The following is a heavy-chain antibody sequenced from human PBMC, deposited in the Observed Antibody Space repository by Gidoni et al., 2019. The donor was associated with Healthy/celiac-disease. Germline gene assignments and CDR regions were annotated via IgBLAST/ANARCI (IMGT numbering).Heavy chain of an antibody. Sequence: QVQLQESGPGLVKPSETLSPTCTVSGGSISSYYWSWIRQPPGKGLEWIGYIYYSGSTNYNPSLKSRVTISVDTSKNQFSLKLSSVTAADTAVYYCARGGNWFDPWGQGTLVTVSS. CDR3: ARGGNWFDP. CDR1: GGSISSYY. V-gene: IGHV4-59*01. J-gene: IGHJ5*02. CDR2: IYYSGST.